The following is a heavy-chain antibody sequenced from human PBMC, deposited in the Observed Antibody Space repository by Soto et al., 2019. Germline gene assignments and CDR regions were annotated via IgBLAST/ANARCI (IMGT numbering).Heavy chain of an antibody. CDR1: GHTLTEFS. CDR2: FDPEGGEA. CDR3: ATTTPFPGAIITNINFDF. Sequence: ASVKVSCKNTGHTLTEFSIDWGRQAPGKGLEWMGGFDPEGGEAIYAEKWNGRVTVTEDTVTATAYMKLSVLKSDDTAVYYCATTTPFPGAIITNINFDFWGQGTPVTVSS. V-gene: IGHV1-24*01. D-gene: IGHD3-10*01. J-gene: IGHJ4*02.